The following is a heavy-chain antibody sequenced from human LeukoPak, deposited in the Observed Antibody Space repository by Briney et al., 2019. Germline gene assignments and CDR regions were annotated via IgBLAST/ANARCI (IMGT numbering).Heavy chain of an antibody. J-gene: IGHJ4*02. V-gene: IGHV3-74*01. CDR2: INSDGRSK. D-gene: IGHD3-3*01. CDR1: GFTFSSYW. CDR3: AKATGWRGTPFDY. Sequence: GGSLRLSCAASGFTFSSYWMHWVRQAPGKGVVWVSRINSDGRSKIYADYVKGRFTIYRDNAKNTLYLQMNSLIAEDTAVYYCAKATGWRGTPFDYRGQGTLVTVSS.